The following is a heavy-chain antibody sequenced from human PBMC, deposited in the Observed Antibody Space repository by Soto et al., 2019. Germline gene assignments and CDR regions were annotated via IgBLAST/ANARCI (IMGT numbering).Heavy chain of an antibody. CDR2: IYYSGST. J-gene: IGHJ6*02. V-gene: IGHV4-31*03. CDR1: GDSISSGAYY. D-gene: IGHD2-21*01. Sequence: QVQLQESGSGLVKPSQTLSLTCTVSGDSISSGAYYWSWIRQHPGKGLEWIAYIYYSGSTYYNPSLKSRVTISVDTSKNQFSLKLSSVTAADTAVYYCAASCVGCGGFNYYGMDVWGQGTTVTVSS. CDR3: AASCVGCGGFNYYGMDV.